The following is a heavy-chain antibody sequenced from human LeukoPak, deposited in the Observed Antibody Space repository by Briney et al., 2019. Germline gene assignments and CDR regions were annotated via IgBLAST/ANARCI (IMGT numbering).Heavy chain of an antibody. J-gene: IGHJ4*02. D-gene: IGHD2-21*02. Sequence: ASVKVSCKASGYTFTGYYMHWVRQAPGQGLEWMGWINPNSGGTNYAQKFQGGVTMTRDTSISTAYMELSRLRSDDTAVYYCARERRTAKSHYFHYWGQGTLVTVSS. V-gene: IGHV1-2*02. CDR3: ARERRTAKSHYFHY. CDR2: INPNSGGT. CDR1: GYTFTGYY.